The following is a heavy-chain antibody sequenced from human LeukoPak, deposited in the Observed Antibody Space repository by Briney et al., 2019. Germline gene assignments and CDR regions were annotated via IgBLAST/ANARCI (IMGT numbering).Heavy chain of an antibody. CDR1: GFTLGNAW. CDR3: TTEVYYYDSTGYYYGYFDY. D-gene: IGHD3-22*01. J-gene: IGHJ4*02. Sequence: GGSLRLSCAASGFTLGNAWMSWVRQPPGKGLEWVGRIKRKTDGGTTDYAAPVKGRFTISRDESKNTLYLQMNSLKTEDTAVYYCTTEVYYYDSTGYYYGYFDYWGQGTPVTVSS. V-gene: IGHV3-15*01. CDR2: IKRKTDGGTT.